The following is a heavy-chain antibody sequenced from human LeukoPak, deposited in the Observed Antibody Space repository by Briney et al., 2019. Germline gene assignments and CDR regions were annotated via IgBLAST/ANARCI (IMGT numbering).Heavy chain of an antibody. D-gene: IGHD6-6*01. CDR1: GFTFDDYD. Sequence: GGSLRLSCAASGFTFDDYDMSWVRQVPGKGLEWVSAINWNGASTGYADSVKGRFTISRDNAKNSLYLQMNSLSAEDTALYLCARGVEYSDIYFYYYIDVWGKGTTVTVSS. J-gene: IGHJ6*03. CDR3: ARGVEYSDIYFYYYIDV. V-gene: IGHV3-20*01. CDR2: INWNGAST.